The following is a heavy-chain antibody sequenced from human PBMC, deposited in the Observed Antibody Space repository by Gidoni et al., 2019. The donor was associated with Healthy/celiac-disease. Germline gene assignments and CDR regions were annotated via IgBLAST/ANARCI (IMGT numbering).Heavy chain of an antibody. V-gene: IGHV4-34*01. CDR3: ARGRSGHTVWYFDL. CDR2: INHSGST. Sequence: QVQLQQWGAGLLKPSETLSLTCAVYGGSFSGYYWSWIRQPPGKGLEWIGEINHSGSTNYNPSLKSRVTISVDTSKNQFSLKLSSVTAADTAVYYCARGRSGHTVWYFDLWGRGTLVTVSS. J-gene: IGHJ2*01. CDR1: GGSFSGYY. D-gene: IGHD2-15*01.